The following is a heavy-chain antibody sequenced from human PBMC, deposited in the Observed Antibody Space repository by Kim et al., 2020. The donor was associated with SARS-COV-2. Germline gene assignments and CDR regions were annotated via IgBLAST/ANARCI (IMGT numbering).Heavy chain of an antibody. CDR2: IDPAGGT. CDR1: GFTLSTYD. D-gene: IGHD3-16*01. V-gene: IGHV3-13*01. J-gene: IGHJ6*02. Sequence: GVSLRLSCAASGFTLSTYDMHWVRQATGKGLEWVSVIDPAGGTYYLDSVKGRFTISRESAKNSLYLQMHSLIAGDTAVYYCARGWRNGGYWGSGNYVMDVWGQGTTVTVSS. CDR3: ARGWRNGGYWGSGNYVMDV.